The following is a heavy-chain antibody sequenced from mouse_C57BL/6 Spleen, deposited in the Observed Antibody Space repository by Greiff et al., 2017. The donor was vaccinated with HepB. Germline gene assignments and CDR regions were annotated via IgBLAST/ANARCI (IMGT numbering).Heavy chain of an antibody. J-gene: IGHJ1*03. CDR2: IDPEDGET. D-gene: IGHD2-3*01. CDR1: GFNIKDYY. CDR3: ARSLYDGYLDWCFDV. Sequence: EVQLQQSGAELVKPGASVKLSCTASGFNIKDYYMHWVKQRTEQGLEWIGRIDPEDGETKYAPKFQGKATITADTISNTASLQLSSLTSEDTAVYYCARSLYDGYLDWCFDVWGTGTTVTVSS. V-gene: IGHV14-2*01.